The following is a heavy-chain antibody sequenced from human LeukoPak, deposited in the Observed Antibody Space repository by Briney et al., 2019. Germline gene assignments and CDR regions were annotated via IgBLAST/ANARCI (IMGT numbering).Heavy chain of an antibody. Sequence: ASVKVSCKASGGTFSSYAISWVRQAPGQGLEWMGRIIPILGIANYAQKFQGRVTITADKSTSTAYMELSSLRSEDTAVYYCARYDSDATTVVTPFDYWGQGTLSPSPQ. CDR2: IIPILGIA. J-gene: IGHJ4*02. D-gene: IGHD4-23*01. CDR3: ARYDSDATTVVTPFDY. V-gene: IGHV1-69*04. CDR1: GGTFSSYA.